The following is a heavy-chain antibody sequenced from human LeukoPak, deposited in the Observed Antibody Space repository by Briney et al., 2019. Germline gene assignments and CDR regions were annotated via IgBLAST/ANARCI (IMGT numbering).Heavy chain of an antibody. CDR2: IKQDGSEK. CDR1: GFTFSSYW. Sequence: GGSLRLSCAASGFTFSSYWMSWVRQAPGKGLEWVANIKQDGSEKYYVDSVKGRFTISRDNAKNSLYLQMNSLRAEDTAVYYCAREGGLRYFDWLLGAFDIWGQGTMVTVSS. CDR3: AREGGLRYFDWLLGAFDI. V-gene: IGHV3-7*01. J-gene: IGHJ3*02. D-gene: IGHD3-9*01.